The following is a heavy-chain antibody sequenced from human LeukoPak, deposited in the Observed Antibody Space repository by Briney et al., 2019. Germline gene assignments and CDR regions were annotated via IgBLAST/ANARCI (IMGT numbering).Heavy chain of an antibody. Sequence: KPSETLSLTCTVSGGSISSLYWNWIRQPPGKGLEWIGFMYHSGTVDYNPSLKSRGTMSVDTSKNQVSLKLRSVTAADTAVYYCAKSRLGTDTSTVHSFAYWGQGILVNVSS. CDR2: MYHSGTV. D-gene: IGHD4-11*01. V-gene: IGHV4-59*11. J-gene: IGHJ4*02. CDR1: GGSISSLY. CDR3: AKSRLGTDTSTVHSFAY.